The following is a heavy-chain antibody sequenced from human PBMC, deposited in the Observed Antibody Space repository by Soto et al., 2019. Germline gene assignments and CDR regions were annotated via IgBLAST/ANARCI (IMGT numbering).Heavy chain of an antibody. J-gene: IGHJ4*02. Sequence: PGGSLRLSCAASGFTFSSYWMHWVRQAPGKGLVWVSHINTDGSDTTYADSVKGRFAISRDNAKNTLYLQMNSLRAEDTAVYYCARTGYYYDTRGYDFDYWGQGILVT. V-gene: IGHV3-74*01. CDR1: GFTFSSYW. CDR3: ARTGYYYDTRGYDFDY. D-gene: IGHD3-22*01. CDR2: INTDGSDT.